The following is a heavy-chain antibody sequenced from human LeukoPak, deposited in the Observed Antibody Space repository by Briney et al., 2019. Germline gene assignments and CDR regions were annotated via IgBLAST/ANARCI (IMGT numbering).Heavy chain of an antibody. J-gene: IGHJ6*03. V-gene: IGHV3-20*04. CDR3: ARGGGSIRHSYYYYVDV. Sequence: GGSLRLSCAASGFTFDDYTMSWVRQAPGKGLEWVSGINWNGGSTGYAASVKGRFTISRDNAKNSLYLRMNSLRDEDTALYYCARGGGSIRHSYYYYVDVWGKGTTVTVSS. D-gene: IGHD2-15*01. CDR1: GFTFDDYT. CDR2: INWNGGST.